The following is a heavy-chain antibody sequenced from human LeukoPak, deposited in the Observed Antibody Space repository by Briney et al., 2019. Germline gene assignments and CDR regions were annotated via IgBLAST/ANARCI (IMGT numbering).Heavy chain of an antibody. CDR2: IKEDGGEK. CDR3: ARARFETTVTALIRKKNYYYYYMDV. J-gene: IGHJ6*03. Sequence: PGGSLRLSCAASGFSFSSYRMNWVRQAPGKGLEWVANIKEDGGEKYYVDSVKGRFTISRDNARNSLYLQMNSLRVEDTAVYYCARARFETTVTALIRKKNYYYYYMDVWGKGTTVTVSS. D-gene: IGHD4-17*01. CDR1: GFSFSSYR. V-gene: IGHV3-7*01.